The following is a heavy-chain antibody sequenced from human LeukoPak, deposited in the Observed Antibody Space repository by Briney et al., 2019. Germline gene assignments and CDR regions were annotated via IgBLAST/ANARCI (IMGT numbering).Heavy chain of an antibody. D-gene: IGHD3-22*01. CDR1: GFSFNNYA. J-gene: IGHJ4*02. V-gene: IGHV3-33*08. Sequence: PGGSLRLSCSASGFSFNNYAAHWVRQTPGKGLEWVAVIWSDGSNKYYADSVKGRFTISRDNSKNALYLQMNGLRADDTAVYYCGIRDTSDYYVFWGQGTLVTVSS. CDR3: GIRDTSDYYVF. CDR2: IWSDGSNK.